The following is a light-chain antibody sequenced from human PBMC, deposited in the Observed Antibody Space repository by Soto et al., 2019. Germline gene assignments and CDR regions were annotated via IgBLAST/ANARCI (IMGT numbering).Light chain of an antibody. J-gene: IGLJ1*01. V-gene: IGLV2-8*01. CDR1: GNDIGAYEL. CDR3: KSYAGSNTYV. CDR2: EVV. Sequence: QSALTQPPSASGSPGQSVTISCTGTGNDIGAYELVSWYQHHPGKAPKLIIYEVVQRPSGVPDRFSGSKSGNTASLTVSGLQAADEADYYCKSYAGSNTYVFGTGTKVTVL.